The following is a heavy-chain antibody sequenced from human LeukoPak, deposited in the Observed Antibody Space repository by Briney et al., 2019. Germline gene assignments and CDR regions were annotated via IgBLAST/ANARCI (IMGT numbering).Heavy chain of an antibody. CDR3: ARDDGYGGNPFDY. CDR2: INSDGSST. V-gene: IGHV3-74*01. Sequence: PGGSLRLSCAASGSTFSSYWMHWVRQAPGKGLVWVSRINSDGSSTSYADSVKGRFTISRDNAKNTLYLQMNSLRAEDTAVYYCARDDGYGGNPFDYWGQGTLVTVSS. CDR1: GSTFSSYW. J-gene: IGHJ4*02. D-gene: IGHD4-23*01.